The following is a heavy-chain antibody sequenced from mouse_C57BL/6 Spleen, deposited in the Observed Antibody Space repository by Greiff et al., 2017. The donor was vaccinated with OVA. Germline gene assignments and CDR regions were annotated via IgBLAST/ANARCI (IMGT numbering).Heavy chain of an antibody. CDR1: GYTFTSYW. Sequence: QVQLQQPGAELVKPGASVKMSCKASGYTFTSYWITWVKQRPGQGLEWIGDIYPGSGSTHYNEKFKSKATLTVDTSSSTAYMQLSSLTSEDSAVYYDARRKRSSRVTTGYFDVWGKGTTVTVSS. CDR3: ARRKRSSRVTTGYFDV. CDR2: IYPGSGST. J-gene: IGHJ1*03. V-gene: IGHV1-55*01. D-gene: IGHD2-2*01.